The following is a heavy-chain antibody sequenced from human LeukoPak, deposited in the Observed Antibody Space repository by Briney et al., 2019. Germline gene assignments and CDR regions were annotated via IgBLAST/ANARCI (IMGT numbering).Heavy chain of an antibody. Sequence: PGGSLRLSCAASGFTVSSNYMSWVRQAPGKGLEWVSVIYSGGSTYYADSVKGRFTISRDNSKNTLYLQMNSLRAEDTAVYYCARPGVGSGRYGAFDIWGQGTLVIVSS. CDR2: IYSGGST. CDR3: ARPGVGSGRYGAFDI. D-gene: IGHD5-18*01. J-gene: IGHJ3*02. CDR1: GFTVSSNY. V-gene: IGHV3-53*01.